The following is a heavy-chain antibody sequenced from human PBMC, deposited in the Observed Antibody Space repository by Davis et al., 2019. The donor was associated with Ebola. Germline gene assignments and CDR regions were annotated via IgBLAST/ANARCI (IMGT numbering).Heavy chain of an antibody. CDR3: AMPDCSGADCFSVYIKS. Sequence: GGSLRLSCAASGFTFRSYGMHWVRQAPGKGLEWVAVIWYDGSKKFYSDSMKGRFTISRDNSNNMLYLQMSSLRAEDTAVYYCAMPDCSGADCFSVYIKSWGQGTLVTVSS. CDR1: GFTFRSYG. J-gene: IGHJ4*02. V-gene: IGHV3-33*01. D-gene: IGHD2-21*02. CDR2: IWYDGSKK.